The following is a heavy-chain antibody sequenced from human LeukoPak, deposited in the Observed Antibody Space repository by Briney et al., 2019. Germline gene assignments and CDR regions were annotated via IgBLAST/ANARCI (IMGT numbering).Heavy chain of an antibody. J-gene: IGHJ6*02. CDR2: ISGSGGST. CDR1: GFTFSNYA. D-gene: IGHD6-19*01. Sequence: GGSLRLSCAGSGFTFSNYAMSWDRQAPGKGLERVSAISGSGGSTYYADSVRGRFTISRDNSKNTLSLQMNSLRAEDTAVYYCAKDRSGWYPHGMDVWGQGTTLTVSS. V-gene: IGHV3-23*01. CDR3: AKDRSGWYPHGMDV.